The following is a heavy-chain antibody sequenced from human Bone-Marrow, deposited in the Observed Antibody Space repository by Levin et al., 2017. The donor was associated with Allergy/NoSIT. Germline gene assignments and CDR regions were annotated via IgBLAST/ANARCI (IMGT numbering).Heavy chain of an antibody. D-gene: IGHD4-17*01. V-gene: IGHV3-33*01. CDR2: IWYDGSNK. CDR3: ARDGAWSGDYGDYGSQGRNPDY. Sequence: SCAASGFTFSSYGMHWVRQAPGKGLEWVAVIWYDGSNKYYADSVKGRFTISRDNSKNTLYLQMNSLRAEDTAVYYCARDGAWSGDYGDYGSQGRNPDYWGQGTLVTVSS. CDR1: GFTFSSYG. J-gene: IGHJ4*02.